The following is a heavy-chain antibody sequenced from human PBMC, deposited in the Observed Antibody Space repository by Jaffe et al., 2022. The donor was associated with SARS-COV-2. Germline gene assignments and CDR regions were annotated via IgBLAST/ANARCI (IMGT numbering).Heavy chain of an antibody. J-gene: IGHJ4*02. D-gene: IGHD2-15*01. V-gene: IGHV3-74*01. CDR3: ARGPRGALGGY. CDR2: INSDGNST. Sequence: EVQLVESGGGLVQPGGSLRLSCAASGFTFSTYWMHWVRQAPGKGLVWVSHINSDGNSTSFADSVKGRFTISRDNAKNTLYLQMNSLRVEDTAVYYCARGPRGALGGYWGQGTLVTVSS. CDR1: GFTFSTYW.